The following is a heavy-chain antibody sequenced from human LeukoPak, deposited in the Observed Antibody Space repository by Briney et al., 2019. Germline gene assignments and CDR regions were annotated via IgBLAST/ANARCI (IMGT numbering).Heavy chain of an antibody. CDR2: TYYSGST. V-gene: IGHV4-59*01. Sequence: SETLSLTCTVSGGSISSYYWSWIRQPPGEGLEWIGYTYYSGSTNYNPSLKSRVTMSVDTSKNQFSLNLSSVTAADTAVYYCARGGSSSSLNHFDYWGQGTLVTVSS. J-gene: IGHJ4*02. CDR3: ARGGSSSSLNHFDY. CDR1: GGSISSYY. D-gene: IGHD6-13*01.